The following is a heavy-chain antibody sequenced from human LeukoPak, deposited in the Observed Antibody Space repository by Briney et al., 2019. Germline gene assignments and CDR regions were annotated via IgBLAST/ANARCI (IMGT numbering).Heavy chain of an antibody. CDR3: ARQELYYYYMDV. J-gene: IGHJ6*03. D-gene: IGHD1-7*01. Sequence: PSETLSLTCTVSGDSISSYYWSWIRQPAGKGLECIGHISPSGSTNYNPSLKSRVTMSVDTSKNQFYLKLSSVTAADTAVYYCARQELYYYYMDVWGKGTTVTVSS. CDR2: ISPSGST. CDR1: GDSISSYY. V-gene: IGHV4-4*07.